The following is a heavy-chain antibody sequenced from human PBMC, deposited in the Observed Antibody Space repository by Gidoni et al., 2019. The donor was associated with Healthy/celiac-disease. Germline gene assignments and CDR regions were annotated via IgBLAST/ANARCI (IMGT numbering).Heavy chain of an antibody. V-gene: IGHV4-34*01. J-gene: IGHJ1*01. CDR1: GGSFSGYY. CDR3: ARWEPAARGEYFQH. D-gene: IGHD2-2*01. CDR2: INHSGST. Sequence: QVQLQQWGAGLLKPSETLSLTCAVYGGSFSGYYWSWIRQPPGKGLEWIGEINHSGSTNYNPSLKSRVIISVDTSKNQFSLKLSSVTAADTAVYYCARWEPAARGEYFQHWGQGTLVTVSS.